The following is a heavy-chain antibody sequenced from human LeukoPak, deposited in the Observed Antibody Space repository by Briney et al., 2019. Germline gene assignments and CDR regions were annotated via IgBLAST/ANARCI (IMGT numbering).Heavy chain of an antibody. CDR2: TYYRSKWYN. Sequence: SQTLSLTCAISGDSVSSNSAAWNWIRQSPSRGLEWLGRTYYRSKWYNDYAVSVKSRITINPDTSKNQFPLQLNSVTPEDTAVYYCARGGTLVGANTFDYWGQGTLVTVSS. J-gene: IGHJ4*02. D-gene: IGHD1-26*01. V-gene: IGHV6-1*01. CDR3: ARGGTLVGANTFDY. CDR1: GDSVSSNSAA.